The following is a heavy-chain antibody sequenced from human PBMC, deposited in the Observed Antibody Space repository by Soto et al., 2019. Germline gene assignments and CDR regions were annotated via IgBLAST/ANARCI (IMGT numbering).Heavy chain of an antibody. CDR3: ARVGGINWFDP. Sequence: SETLSLTCTVSGGSISSGGYSWSWIRQPPGKGLEWIGYIYHSGSTYYNPSLKSRVTISVDTSKNQFSLKLSSVTAADTAVYYCARVGGINWFDPWGQGTLVTVSS. J-gene: IGHJ5*02. CDR1: GGSISSGGYS. V-gene: IGHV4-30-2*05. CDR2: IYHSGST. D-gene: IGHD1-20*01.